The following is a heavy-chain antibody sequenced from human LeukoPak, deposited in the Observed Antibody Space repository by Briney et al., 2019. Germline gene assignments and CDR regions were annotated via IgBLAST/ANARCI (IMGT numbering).Heavy chain of an antibody. D-gene: IGHD1-26*01. Sequence: QPGGSLRLSCAASGFTFSSYWMHWVRQAQGKGLVWVSRIKSDGSSTSYADSVKGRFTISRDNAKNTLYMQMNSLKAEDTAVYYCARESSVGAHKAFDYWGQGTLVTVSS. J-gene: IGHJ4*02. CDR3: ARESSVGAHKAFDY. CDR2: IKSDGSST. V-gene: IGHV3-74*01. CDR1: GFTFSSYW.